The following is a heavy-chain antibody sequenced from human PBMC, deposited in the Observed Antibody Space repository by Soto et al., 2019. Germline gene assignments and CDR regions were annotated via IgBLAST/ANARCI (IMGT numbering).Heavy chain of an antibody. D-gene: IGHD6-13*01. V-gene: IGHV3-9*01. CDR2: ISWNSGSI. CDR1: GCTFDDYA. J-gene: IGHJ6*02. CDR3: ARVGSSWYVDYYGMDV. Sequence: GGPLRLSCAASGCTFDDYAMHWVRQAPGKGLEWVSGISWNSGSIYYADSVKGRFTISRDNAKNSLYLQMNSLRAEDTAVYYCARVGSSWYVDYYGMDVWGQGTTVTVSS.